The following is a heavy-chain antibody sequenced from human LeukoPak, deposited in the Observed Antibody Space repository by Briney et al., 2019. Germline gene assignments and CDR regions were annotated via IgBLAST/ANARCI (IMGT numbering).Heavy chain of an antibody. V-gene: IGHV4-34*01. Sequence: KSSETLSLTCAVYGGSLSGYFCKWVRQAPEKGLEWIGEIDQSGSTNYNPSLKNRVTISVDTSKNQFSLRLSSVTAADTAVYYCARRRIAARPGWFDPWGQGTLVTVSS. J-gene: IGHJ5*02. CDR2: IDQSGST. D-gene: IGHD6-6*01. CDR1: GGSLSGYF. CDR3: ARRRIAARPGWFDP.